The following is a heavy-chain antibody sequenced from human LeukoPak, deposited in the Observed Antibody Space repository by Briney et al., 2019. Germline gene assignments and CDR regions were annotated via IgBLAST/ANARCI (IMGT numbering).Heavy chain of an antibody. CDR1: GFTFSSYA. Sequence: GGSLRLSCAASGFTFSSYAMSWVRQAPGKGLEWVSAISGSGGSTYYADSVKGRLTIPRDNSKNTLYLQMNSLRAEDTAVYYCAKALWQDFWSAWGQGTLVTVSS. J-gene: IGHJ5*02. D-gene: IGHD3-3*01. CDR3: AKALWQDFWSA. V-gene: IGHV3-23*01. CDR2: ISGSGGST.